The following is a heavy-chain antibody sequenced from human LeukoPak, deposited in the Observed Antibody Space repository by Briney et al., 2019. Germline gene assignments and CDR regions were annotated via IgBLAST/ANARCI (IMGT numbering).Heavy chain of an antibody. CDR2: IWYDGSNK. J-gene: IGHJ5*02. D-gene: IGHD3-3*01. CDR1: GFTFSSYG. V-gene: IGHV3-33*01. CDR3: ARDSEGGAYYDFWSGYSNWFDP. Sequence: GGSLRLSCAASGFTFSSYGMHWVRQAPGKGLEWVAVIWYDGSNKYYADSVKGRFTISRDNSKNTLYLQMNSLRAEDTAVYYCARDSEGGAYYDFWSGYSNWFDPWGQGTLVTVSS.